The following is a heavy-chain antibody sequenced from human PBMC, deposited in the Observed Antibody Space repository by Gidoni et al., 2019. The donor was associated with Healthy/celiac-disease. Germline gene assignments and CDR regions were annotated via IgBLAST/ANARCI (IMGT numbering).Heavy chain of an antibody. D-gene: IGHD2-2*01. V-gene: IGHV3-30*18. J-gene: IGHJ6*02. CDR2: ISYDGSNK. Sequence: QVQLVESGGGVVQPGRSLRLSCAASGFTFSSYGMHGVRQAPGKGREWVAVISYDGSNKYYADSVKGRFTISRDNSKNTLYLQMNSLRAEDTAVYYCAKEFRTLYYYYYYGMDVWGQGTTVTVSS. CDR1: GFTFSSYG. CDR3: AKEFRTLYYYYYYGMDV.